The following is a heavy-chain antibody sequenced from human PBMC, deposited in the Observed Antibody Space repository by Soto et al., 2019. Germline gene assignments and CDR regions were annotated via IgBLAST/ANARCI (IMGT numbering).Heavy chain of an antibody. V-gene: IGHV3-23*01. J-gene: IGHJ3*02. CDR2: ILVGGSP. CDR1: GFICSSYD. Sequence: GGSLRLSCAVSGFICSSYDMSWVRQSPGKGLEWVSTILVGGSPHYEDSVKGRFTISRDTSKNTVYLQMNSLTAGDTAVYYCAKATATSGGAFEIYGQGAMVTVS. CDR3: AKATATSGGAFEI. D-gene: IGHD1-1*01.